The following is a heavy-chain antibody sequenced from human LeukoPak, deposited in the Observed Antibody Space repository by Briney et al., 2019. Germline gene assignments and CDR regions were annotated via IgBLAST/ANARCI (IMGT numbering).Heavy chain of an antibody. Sequence: SETLSLTCTVSGGSLSGFYWTWVRQPAGKGLEWIGRIYNSGSTNLNPSLKSRVTMSEDTSKNQFSLRLTSVTAADTAVYYCAEQTGVVGATSAGFDLWGRGTLVTVSS. CDR1: GGSLSGFY. CDR3: AEQTGVVGATSAGFDL. CDR2: IYNSGST. V-gene: IGHV4-4*07. J-gene: IGHJ2*01. D-gene: IGHD1-26*01.